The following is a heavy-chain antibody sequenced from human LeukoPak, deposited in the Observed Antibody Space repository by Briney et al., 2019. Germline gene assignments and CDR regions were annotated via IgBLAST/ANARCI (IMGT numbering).Heavy chain of an antibody. D-gene: IGHD6-19*01. CDR2: ISYDGSNK. CDR3: ARESQSGYSSGWLSDY. CDR1: GFTFSSYA. J-gene: IGHJ4*02. Sequence: QPGRSLRLSCAASGFTFSSYAMHWVRQAPGKGLEWVAVISYDGSNKYYADSVKGRFTISRDNSKNTLYLQMNSLRAEDTAVYYCARESQSGYSSGWLSDYWGQGTLVTVSS. V-gene: IGHV3-30-3*01.